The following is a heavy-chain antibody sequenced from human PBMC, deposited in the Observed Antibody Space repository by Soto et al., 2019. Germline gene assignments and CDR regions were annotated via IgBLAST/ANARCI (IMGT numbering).Heavy chain of an antibody. V-gene: IGHV4-4*07. J-gene: IGHJ3*02. CDR2: IYTSGST. CDR1: GGSISSYY. CDR3: ASDARSCGLSVFDI. D-gene: IGHD5-12*01. Sequence: SETLSLTCTVAGGSISSYYWGWIRQPAGKGLEWIGRIYTSGSTNYNPCLKSRVTMSVDTSKNQFSLKLSSVRVADTDVYYCASDARSCGLSVFDIWGQGPLVTVSS.